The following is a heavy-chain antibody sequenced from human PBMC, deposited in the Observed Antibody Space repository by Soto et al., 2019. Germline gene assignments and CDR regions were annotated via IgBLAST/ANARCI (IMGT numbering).Heavy chain of an antibody. CDR1: GYTFTGYY. D-gene: IGHD6-6*01. V-gene: IGHV1-2*04. CDR3: ARSIAALPYYYFDY. J-gene: IGHJ4*02. CDR2: INPNSGGT. Sequence: ASVKVSCKASGYTFTGYYMHWVRQAPGQGLEWMGWINPNSGGTNYAQKFQGWVTMTRDTSISTAYMELSRLRSDDTAVYYCARSIAALPYYYFDYWGQGTLVTVSS.